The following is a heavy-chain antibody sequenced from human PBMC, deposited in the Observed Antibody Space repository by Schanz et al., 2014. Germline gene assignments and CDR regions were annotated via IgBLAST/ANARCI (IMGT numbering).Heavy chain of an antibody. J-gene: IGHJ4*02. CDR2: INGYNGHT. CDR3: ASSGAGYSSSWDFDY. V-gene: IGHV1-69*02. D-gene: IGHD6-13*01. Sequence: QVQLVQSGAEVKKPGSSVKVSCKASGGTFSSDTFSWVRQAPGQGLEWMGWINGYNGHTLYAQKFQGRVTITADKSTFTAYMDVSSLRSEDTAVYYCASSGAGYSSSWDFDYWGQGTLVTVSS. CDR1: GGTFSSDT.